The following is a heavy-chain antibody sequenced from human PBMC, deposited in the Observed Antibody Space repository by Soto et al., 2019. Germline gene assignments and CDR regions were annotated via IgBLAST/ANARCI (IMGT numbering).Heavy chain of an antibody. CDR2: IRKKANSYTT. D-gene: IGHD4-17*01. J-gene: IGHJ4*02. CDR3: ASISTTSYFDF. CDR1: GFTFSDHY. V-gene: IGHV3-72*01. Sequence: GGSLRLSCAASGFTFSDHYMDWVRQAPGKGLEWVGRIRKKANSYTTEYAASVKGRFTISRDDSKNSMYLQMNSLKTEDTAVYFCASISTTSYFDFRGQRTLVTVSS.